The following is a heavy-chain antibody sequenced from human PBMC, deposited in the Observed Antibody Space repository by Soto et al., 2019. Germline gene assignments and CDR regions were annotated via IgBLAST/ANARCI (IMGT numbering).Heavy chain of an antibody. D-gene: IGHD6-25*01. CDR3: AKFFVETGGSSGWPWSFHF. V-gene: IGHV3-23*01. CDR1: GFTFSSYA. Sequence: EVQLLESGGGLVQPGGSLRLSCAASGFTFSSYAMSWVRHAPGKGLEWVSAISGTGGTTYYADSVKGRFTISRDNSRNTLHLQMNSLRAEDTAIYYCAKFFVETGGSSGWPWSFHFWGQGTLVTVSS. J-gene: IGHJ4*02. CDR2: ISGTGGTT.